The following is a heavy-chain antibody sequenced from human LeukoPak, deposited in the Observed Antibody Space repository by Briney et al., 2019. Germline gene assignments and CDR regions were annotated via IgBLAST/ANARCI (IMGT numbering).Heavy chain of an antibody. Sequence: PSETLSLTCTVSGYSISNGYYWGWIRQPPGTGLEWIGSIYYSGSTYYNPSLKSRVTISVDTSKNQFSLKLSSVTAADTAVYYCARSYYYDSSGYYYYYYYMDVWGKGTTVTISS. D-gene: IGHD3-22*01. J-gene: IGHJ6*03. CDR1: GYSISNGYY. V-gene: IGHV4-38-2*02. CDR2: IYYSGST. CDR3: ARSYYYDSSGYYYYYYYMDV.